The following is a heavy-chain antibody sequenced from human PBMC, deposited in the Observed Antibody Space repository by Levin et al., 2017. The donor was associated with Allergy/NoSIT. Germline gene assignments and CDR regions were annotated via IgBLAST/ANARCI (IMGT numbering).Heavy chain of an antibody. J-gene: IGHJ4*02. D-gene: IGHD3-10*01. V-gene: IGHV3-48*02. CDR3: ATMVRGVTSHGDY. CDR1: GFTFSSYS. Sequence: GGSLRLSCAASGFTFSSYSMNWVRQAPGKGLEWVSYISSSSSTIYYADSVKGRFTISRDNAKNSLYLQMNSLRDEDTAVYYCATMVRGVTSHGDYWGQGTLVTVSS. CDR2: ISSSSSTI.